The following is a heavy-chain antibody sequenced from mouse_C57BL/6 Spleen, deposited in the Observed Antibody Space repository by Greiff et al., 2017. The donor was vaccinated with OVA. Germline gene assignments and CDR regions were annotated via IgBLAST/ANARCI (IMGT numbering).Heavy chain of an antibody. D-gene: IGHD2-4*01. Sequence: VQLQQSGPELVKPGASVKISCKASGYTFTDYYMNWVKQSHGKSLEWIGDINPNNGGTSYNQKFKGKATLTVDKSSSTAYMELRSLTSEDSAVYYCARGYDYDRGFAYWGQGTLVTVSA. CDR2: INPNNGGT. J-gene: IGHJ3*01. CDR1: GYTFTDYY. V-gene: IGHV1-26*01. CDR3: ARGYDYDRGFAY.